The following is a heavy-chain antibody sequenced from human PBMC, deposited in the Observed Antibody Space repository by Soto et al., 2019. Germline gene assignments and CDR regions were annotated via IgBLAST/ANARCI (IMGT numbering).Heavy chain of an antibody. V-gene: IGHV3-23*01. D-gene: IGHD2-2*01. CDR1: GFTFSSYG. Sequence: PGGSLRLSCAASGFTFSSYGMHWVRQAPGKGLEWVSGIIGDGSTTYYADSVKGRFTISRDNSKNTLFLQMNSLRAEDTAVYYCARGKGLTVSSTNYWGQGALVTVSS. CDR2: IIGDGSTT. J-gene: IGHJ4*02. CDR3: ARGKGLTVSSTNY.